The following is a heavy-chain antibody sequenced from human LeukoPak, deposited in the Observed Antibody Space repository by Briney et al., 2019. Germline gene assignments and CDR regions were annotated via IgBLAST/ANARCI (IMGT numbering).Heavy chain of an antibody. CDR1: GGSFNGYY. J-gene: IGHJ5*02. V-gene: IGHV4-34*01. CDR3: ARYYYDSSNWFDP. D-gene: IGHD3-22*01. CDR2: INHSGST. Sequence: SETLSLTCVVFGGSFNGYYWSWIRQPPGKGLEWIGEINHSGSTNYNPSLKSRVTISVDTSKNQFSLKLTSVTAADTAVYCCARYYYDSSNWFDPWGQGTLVTVSS.